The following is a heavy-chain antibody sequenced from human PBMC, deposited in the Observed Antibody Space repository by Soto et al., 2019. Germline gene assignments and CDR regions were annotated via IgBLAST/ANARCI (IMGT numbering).Heavy chain of an antibody. CDR2: FDPEDGET. J-gene: IGHJ5*01. V-gene: IGHV1-24*01. Sequence: ASVKVSCKVSGYTLTELSMHWVRQAPGKGLEWMGGFDPEDGETIYAQKFQGRVTMTEDTFTDTAYMELSSLRSEDTAVYYFATGKRVFGGAPGGFDSWGQGPLVLASS. D-gene: IGHD3-16*01. CDR3: ATGKRVFGGAPGGFDS. CDR1: GYTLTELS.